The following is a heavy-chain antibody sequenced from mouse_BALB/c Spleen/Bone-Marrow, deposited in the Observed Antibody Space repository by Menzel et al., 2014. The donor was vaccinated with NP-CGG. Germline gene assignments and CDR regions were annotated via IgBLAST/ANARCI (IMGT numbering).Heavy chain of an antibody. CDR2: ISSGSSTI. D-gene: IGHD4-1*01. J-gene: IGHJ2*01. Sequence: VQLQQSGGGLVQPGGSRKLSCAASGFTFSSFGMHWVRQAPEKGLEWVAYISSGSSTIFYADTVKGRFTISRDNPKNPLFLQMTSLRSEDTAIYYCTRGGNWEDFDYWGQGTTLTVSS. CDR3: TRGGNWEDFDY. V-gene: IGHV5-17*02. CDR1: GFTFSSFG.